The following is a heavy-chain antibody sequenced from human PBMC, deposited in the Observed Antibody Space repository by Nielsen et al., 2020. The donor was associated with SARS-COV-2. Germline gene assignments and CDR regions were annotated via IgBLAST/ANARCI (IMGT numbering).Heavy chain of an antibody. CDR1: GFTISYDY. D-gene: IGHD3-22*01. J-gene: IGHJ4*02. CDR2: ISGSGGST. V-gene: IGHV3-23*01. Sequence: GGSLRLSCAASGFTISYDYINGVRQAPGKGLEWVSAISGSGGSTYYADSVKGRFTISRDNSKNTLYLQMNSLRAEDTAVYYCAKDLGSSGYYDYWGQGTLVTVSS. CDR3: AKDLGSSGYYDY.